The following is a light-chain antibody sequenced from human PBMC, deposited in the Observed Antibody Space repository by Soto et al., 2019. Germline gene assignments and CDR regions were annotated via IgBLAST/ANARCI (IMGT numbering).Light chain of an antibody. CDR3: QQRNIWPPVT. J-gene: IGKJ5*01. CDR2: DAS. Sequence: ESVLTQSPGTLSLSPGERATLSCRASQSVSSDFLAWYQEKPGQAPRLLIYDASNRATGIPARFSGSGSGTDFTLTISSLEPEDSAIYYCQQRNIWPPVTFGQGTRLEIK. V-gene: IGKV3-11*01. CDR1: QSVSSD.